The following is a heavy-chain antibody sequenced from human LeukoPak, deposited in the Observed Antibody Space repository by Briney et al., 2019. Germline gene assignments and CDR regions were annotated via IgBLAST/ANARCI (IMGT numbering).Heavy chain of an antibody. CDR2: ISYDGSNK. V-gene: IGHV3-30-3*01. CDR1: GFTFSNYA. CDR3: ARELFGVARLDY. Sequence: PGGSLRLSCAASGFTFSNYAMHWVRQAPGKGLEWVAVISYDGSNKYYADSVKGRFTISRDNSKNTLYLQMNSLRAEDTAVYYCARELFGVARLDYWGQGTLATVSS. D-gene: IGHD3-3*01. J-gene: IGHJ4*02.